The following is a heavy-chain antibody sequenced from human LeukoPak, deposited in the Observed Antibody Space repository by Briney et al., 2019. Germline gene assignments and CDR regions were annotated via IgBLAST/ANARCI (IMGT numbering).Heavy chain of an antibody. D-gene: IGHD4-23*01. CDR1: GFTFSSSA. CDR2: IRSKANSYAT. V-gene: IGHV3-73*01. J-gene: IGHJ4*02. CDR3: TSVPNYGGNAFDY. Sequence: GGSLRLSCAASGFTFSSSAMHWVRQASGKGLEWVGRIRSKANSYATAYAASVKGRFTISRDDSKNTAYLQMNSLKTEDTAVYYCTSVPNYGGNAFDYWGQGTLVTVSS.